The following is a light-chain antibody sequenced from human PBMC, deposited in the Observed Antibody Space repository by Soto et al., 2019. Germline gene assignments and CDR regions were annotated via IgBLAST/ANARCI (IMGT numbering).Light chain of an antibody. CDR1: NIGTKG. Sequence: SYELTQPPSFSVAPGQTASITCGGNNIGTKGVHWYQQKSGQAPVVVVYDDTDRPSGIPERFSGSNSGNTATLSISRVEAGDEADYYCQVWDTSSAVVFGGGTKLTVL. V-gene: IGLV3-21*02. CDR3: QVWDTSSAVV. CDR2: DDT. J-gene: IGLJ2*01.